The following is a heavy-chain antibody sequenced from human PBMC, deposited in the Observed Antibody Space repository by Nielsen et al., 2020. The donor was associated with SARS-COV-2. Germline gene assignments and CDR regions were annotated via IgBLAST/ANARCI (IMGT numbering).Heavy chain of an antibody. CDR3: ARGSRRVRPHNWFDP. J-gene: IGHJ5*02. D-gene: IGHD3-10*01. V-gene: IGHV3-11*05. CDR2: ISSSSSYT. CDR1: GFTFSDYY. Sequence: GESLKISCAASGFTFSDYYMSWIRQAPGKGLEWVSYISSSSSYTNYADSVKGRFTISRDNAKNSLYLQMNSLRAEDTAVYYCARGSRRVRPHNWFDPWGQGTLVTVSS.